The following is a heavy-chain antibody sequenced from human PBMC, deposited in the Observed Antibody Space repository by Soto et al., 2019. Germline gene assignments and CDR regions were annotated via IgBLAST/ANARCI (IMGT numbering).Heavy chain of an antibody. CDR1: GYTFTGYY. Sequence: ASVKVSCKASGYTFTGYYMHWVRQAPGQGLEWMGWINPNSGGTNYAQKFQGRVTMTRDTSISTAYMELSRLRSDDTAVYYCARDLTRSITMIVVVIDYWGQGTLFTVSS. J-gene: IGHJ4*02. CDR3: ARDLTRSITMIVVVIDY. D-gene: IGHD3-22*01. V-gene: IGHV1-2*02. CDR2: INPNSGGT.